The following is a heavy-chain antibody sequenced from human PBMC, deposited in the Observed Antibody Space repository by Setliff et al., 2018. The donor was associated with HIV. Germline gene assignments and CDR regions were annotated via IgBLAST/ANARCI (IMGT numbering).Heavy chain of an antibody. V-gene: IGHV1-18*01. Sequence: ASVKVSCKASGYTFINYHITWVRQAPGQGLEWVGSISASSVNTNYTQGRVTMTTDISTSTAYMELRSLRSDDTAVYYCARLLLRSNPLYGVVSNWFDPWGRGTLVTVSS. CDR2: ISASSVNT. J-gene: IGHJ5*02. D-gene: IGHD3-3*01. CDR1: GYTFINYH. CDR3: ARLLLRSNPLYGVVSNWFDP.